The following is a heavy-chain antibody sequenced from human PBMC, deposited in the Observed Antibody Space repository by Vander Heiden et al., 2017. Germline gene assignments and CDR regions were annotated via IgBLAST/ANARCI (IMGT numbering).Heavy chain of an antibody. Sequence: QLVAPGAGLVLLGGSLRLFCVPSGCTFNNAWMTCVRQVPGKGLEWVGRIKSKIDGETRDYAAPMKGRFTISRDDSKNTVYLQMNSVKVEDTAVYYCTLVGCRDGSCYPDNWGQGTLVTVSS. V-gene: IGHV3-15*01. CDR1: GCTFNNAW. CDR3: TLVGCRDGSCYPDN. D-gene: IGHD2-15*01. J-gene: IGHJ4*02. CDR2: IKSKIDGETR.